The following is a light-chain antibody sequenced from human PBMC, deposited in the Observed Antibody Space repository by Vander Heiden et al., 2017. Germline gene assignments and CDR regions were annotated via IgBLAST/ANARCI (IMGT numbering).Light chain of an antibody. CDR3: SSYGGSNNYV. Sequence: QSALTQPPSASRSPGHSGTVSCTGTSSDVGGYSYVSWYQQHPGKAPKLLIYEVTKRPSGVPDRFSGSKSGNTASLTVSGLQAEDEADYYCSSYGGSNNYVFGSGTKVTVL. CDR2: EVT. V-gene: IGLV2-8*01. J-gene: IGLJ1*01. CDR1: SSDVGGYSY.